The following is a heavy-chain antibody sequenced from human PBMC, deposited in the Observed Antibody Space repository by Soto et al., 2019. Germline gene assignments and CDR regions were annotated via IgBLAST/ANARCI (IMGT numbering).Heavy chain of an antibody. CDR1: GFIFSDYW. CDR3: ARARIDY. Sequence: EVQLVESGGGWVQPGGSLRLSCAVSGFIFSDYWMTWVRQAPGKGLEWVANINPEGSEKYYVDSVKGRFTISRDNAKNSLYLQMISLRAEDTALYECARARIDYWGRGTLITVSS. J-gene: IGHJ4*02. V-gene: IGHV3-7*03. CDR2: INPEGSEK.